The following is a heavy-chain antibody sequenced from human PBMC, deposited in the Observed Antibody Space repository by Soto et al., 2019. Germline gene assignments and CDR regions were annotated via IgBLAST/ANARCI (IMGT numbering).Heavy chain of an antibody. CDR3: ASCPWLYDSCGNHYDAFDI. CDR1: GFTFSTYG. CDR2: IRNDGSQQ. J-gene: IGHJ3*02. D-gene: IGHD3-22*01. Sequence: QEQLVESGGGVVESGRSLRLSCVASGFTFSTYGMHWVRQAPGKGLECVAAIRNDGSQQYYTDSVKGRFTISRDNSKNTLYLQMNSLRAEDTAVYYCASCPWLYDSCGNHYDAFDIWGQGTMVTVSS. V-gene: IGHV3-33*01.